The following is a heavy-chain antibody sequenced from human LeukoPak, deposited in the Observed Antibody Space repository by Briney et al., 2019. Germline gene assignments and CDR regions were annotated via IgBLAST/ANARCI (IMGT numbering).Heavy chain of an antibody. CDR2: INPHSGYT. J-gene: IGHJ6*03. V-gene: IGHV1-2*02. Sequence: ASVKVSCKASGYTFTGYYIHWVRQAPGQGLEWGGWINPHSGYTNYAQEFQGRVTMTRDTSISTAYMELSRLRSDDTAVYYCARLYSGYGNDYYYKDVWGKGTTVTVSS. CDR3: ARLYSGYGNDYYYKDV. D-gene: IGHD5-12*01. CDR1: GYTFTGYY.